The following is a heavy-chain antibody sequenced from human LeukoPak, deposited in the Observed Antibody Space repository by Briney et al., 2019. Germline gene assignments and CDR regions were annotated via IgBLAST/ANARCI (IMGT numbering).Heavy chain of an antibody. J-gene: IGHJ6*04. CDR1: GFTVSSNS. CDR2: IYSGGNT. CDR3: AELGITMIGGV. V-gene: IGHV3-53*01. Sequence: GGSLRLSCTVSGFTVSSNSWSWVRQAPGKGLEWASFIYSGGNTHYSDSVKGRFTISRDNAKNSLYLQMNSLRAEDTAVYYCAELGITMIGGVWGKGTTVTISS. D-gene: IGHD3-10*02.